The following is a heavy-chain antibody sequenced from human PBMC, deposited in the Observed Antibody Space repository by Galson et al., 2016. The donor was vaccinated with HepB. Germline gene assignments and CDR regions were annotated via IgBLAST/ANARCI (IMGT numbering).Heavy chain of an antibody. Sequence: SLRLSCAASGFSFSNFAMHWVRQAPGKGLEWVSIIAYDGRYKYYSDSVKGRFTISRDDSRNTLYLQMNSLRTEDTGVYFCAKERRGYYHEHGGQGTLVTVSS. CDR1: GFSFSNFA. V-gene: IGHV3-30*18. CDR2: IAYDGRYK. CDR3: AKERRGYYHEH. J-gene: IGHJ4*02. D-gene: IGHD3-3*01.